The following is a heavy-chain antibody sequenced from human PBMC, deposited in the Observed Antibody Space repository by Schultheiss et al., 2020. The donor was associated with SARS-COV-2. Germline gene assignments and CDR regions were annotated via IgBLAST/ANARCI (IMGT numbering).Heavy chain of an antibody. V-gene: IGHV5-51*01. J-gene: IGHJ4*02. CDR2: IYPDDSDT. Sequence: GGSLRLSCEGSGYSFINYWIAWVRQMPGKGLEWMGIIYPDDSDTRYSPSFQGQVTISADKSISTAYLQWSSPKASNTAMYYCARHPTIAVAGSFDYWGQGTLVTVSS. CDR1: GYSFINYW. D-gene: IGHD6-19*01. CDR3: ARHPTIAVAGSFDY.